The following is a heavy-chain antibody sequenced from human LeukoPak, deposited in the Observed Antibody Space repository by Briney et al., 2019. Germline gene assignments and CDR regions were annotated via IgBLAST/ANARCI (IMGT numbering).Heavy chain of an antibody. CDR3: AAASFYSSSWYYYGMDV. Sequence: GASVKGSCKASGFTFTSSAVQWVRQARGQRLEWIGWIVVGSGNTNYAQKFQERVTITRDMSTSTAYMELSSLRSEDTAVYYCAAASFYSSSWYYYGMDVWGQGTTVTVSS. D-gene: IGHD6-13*01. V-gene: IGHV1-58*01. CDR2: IVVGSGNT. CDR1: GFTFTSSA. J-gene: IGHJ6*02.